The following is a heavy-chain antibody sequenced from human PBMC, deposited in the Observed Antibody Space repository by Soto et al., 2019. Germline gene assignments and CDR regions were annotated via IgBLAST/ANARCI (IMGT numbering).Heavy chain of an antibody. J-gene: IGHJ4*02. CDR2: ISWNSGSI. CDR3: AKEKVAYIPDLAPDFDY. D-gene: IGHD2-15*01. V-gene: IGHV3-9*01. CDR1: GFTFDDYA. Sequence: GGSLRLSCAASGFTFDDYAMHWVRQAPGKGLEWVSGISWNSGSIGYADSVKGRFTISRDNAKNSLYLQMNSLRAEDTALYYCAKEKVAYIPDLAPDFDYWGQGTLVTVSS.